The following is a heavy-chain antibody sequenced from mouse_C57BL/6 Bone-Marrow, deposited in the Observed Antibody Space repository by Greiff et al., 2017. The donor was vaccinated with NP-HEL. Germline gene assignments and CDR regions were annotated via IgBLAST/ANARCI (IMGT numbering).Heavy chain of an antibody. CDR2: INPGNSDT. Sequence: VQLQQSGTVLARPGASVKMSCKTSGYTFTSYWMHWVKQRHGQGLEWIGAINPGNSDTSYNQKFKGKAKLTVVTSASTAYMELSSLTYEDSAVYDCTVYYGNAYYAMDYWGQGTSVTVSS. J-gene: IGHJ4*01. D-gene: IGHD2-1*01. V-gene: IGHV1-5*01. CDR3: TVYYGNAYYAMDY. CDR1: GYTFTSYW.